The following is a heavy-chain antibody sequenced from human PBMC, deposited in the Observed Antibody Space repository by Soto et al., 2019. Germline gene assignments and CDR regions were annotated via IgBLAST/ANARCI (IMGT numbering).Heavy chain of an antibody. CDR2: IYYSGST. CDR3: ARVLLLLWFGEFDAFDI. V-gene: IGHV4-30-4*01. D-gene: IGHD3-10*01. Sequence: SETLSLTCTVSGGSISSGDYYWSWIRQPPGKGLEWIGYIYYSGSTYYNPSLKSRVTISVDTSKNQFSLKLSSVTAADTAVYYCARVLLLLWFGEFDAFDIWGQGTMVTVSS. J-gene: IGHJ3*02. CDR1: GGSISSGDYY.